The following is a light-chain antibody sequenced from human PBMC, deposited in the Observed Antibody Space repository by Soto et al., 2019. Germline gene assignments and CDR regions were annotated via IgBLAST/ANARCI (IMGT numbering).Light chain of an antibody. CDR1: SSNIGSNY. CDR2: RNN. V-gene: IGLV1-47*01. Sequence: QSVLTQPPSASGTPGQRVTISCSGSSSNIGSNYVYWYQQLPGTVPQLLIYRNNERPSGVPDRFSGSKSGTSASLAISGLRSEEEGDYYFPAGDNSLGGVVLGGGPKITV. J-gene: IGLJ2*01. CDR3: PAGDNSLGGVV.